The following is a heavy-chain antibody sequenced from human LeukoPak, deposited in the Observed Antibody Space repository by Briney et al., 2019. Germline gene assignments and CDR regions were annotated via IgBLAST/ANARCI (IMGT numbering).Heavy chain of an antibody. J-gene: IGHJ6*02. Sequence: GGSLRLSCAASGFTFSSYGMHWVRQAPGKGLEWVAFIRYDGSNKYYADSVKGRFTISRDNSKNTLYLQMDSLKTEDTALYYCCCSGNIDYFGMDVCGQGTTVTVSS. CDR1: GFTFSSYG. V-gene: IGHV3-30*02. D-gene: IGHD2-15*01. CDR2: IRYDGSNK. CDR3: CCSGNIDYFGMDV.